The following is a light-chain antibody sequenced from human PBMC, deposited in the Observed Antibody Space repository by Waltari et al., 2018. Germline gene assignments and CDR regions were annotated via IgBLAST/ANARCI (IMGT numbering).Light chain of an antibody. CDR1: QSLSRT. V-gene: IGKV3-20*01. J-gene: IGKJ1*01. CDR2: GAS. CDR3: QHYVRLPAT. Sequence: SCRASQSLSRTLAGYQQRPGQAPRLLIYGASSRATGIPDRFSGGGSGTDFSLTISRLEPEDFAVYYCQHYVRLPATFGQGTKVEIK.